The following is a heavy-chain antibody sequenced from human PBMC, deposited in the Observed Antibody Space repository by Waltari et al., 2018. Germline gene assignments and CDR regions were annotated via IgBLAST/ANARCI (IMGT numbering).Heavy chain of an antibody. D-gene: IGHD3-10*01. CDR3: ARVWSSPLWFGELLSPYGAFDI. J-gene: IGHJ3*02. CDR2: ISSSSSYI. Sequence: EVQLVESGGGLVKPGGSLRLSCAASGFPFSSYSMNWVRQAPGKGLEWFSSISSSSSYIYYADSVKGRFTISRDNAKNSLYLQMNSLRAEDTAVYYCARVWSSPLWFGELLSPYGAFDIWGQGTMVTVSS. V-gene: IGHV3-21*01. CDR1: GFPFSSYS.